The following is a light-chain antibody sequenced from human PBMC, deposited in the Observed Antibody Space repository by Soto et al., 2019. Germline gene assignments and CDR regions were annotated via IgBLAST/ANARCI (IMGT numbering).Light chain of an antibody. V-gene: IGLV1-47*02. CDR1: SSNTGSNY. Sequence: QSVLTQPPSASGTPGQRVTISCSGSSSNTGSNYVYWYQQFPGTAPKLLIYGNNQRPSGVPDRFSGSKSGNSASLAISGLRSEDEADYYCAAWDGSLTGRVFGGGTKLTVL. CDR3: AAWDGSLTGRV. CDR2: GNN. J-gene: IGLJ3*02.